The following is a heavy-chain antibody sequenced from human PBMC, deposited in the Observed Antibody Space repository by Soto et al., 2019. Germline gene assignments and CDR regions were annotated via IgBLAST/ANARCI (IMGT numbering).Heavy chain of an antibody. CDR3: AKDSTVTTSLYSYYYGLDV. V-gene: IGHV3-23*01. CDR2: ISGRGGST. Sequence: EVQLLESGGGLVQPGGSLRLSCTASGFTFSNYAMSWVHQAPDKGLEWVSAISGRGGSTNYADSVKGRFTISRDNSKNMLFLQMNSLRAEDTALYYCAKDSTVTTSLYSYYYGLDVWGQGTTVTVSS. D-gene: IGHD4-17*01. J-gene: IGHJ6*02. CDR1: GFTFSNYA.